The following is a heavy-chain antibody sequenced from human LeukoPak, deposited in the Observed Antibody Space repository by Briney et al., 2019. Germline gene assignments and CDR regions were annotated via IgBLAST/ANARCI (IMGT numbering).Heavy chain of an antibody. V-gene: IGHV4-4*07. CDR1: GGSMSGYY. CDR3: ARVGGGAFGI. J-gene: IGHJ3*02. D-gene: IGHD1-26*01. CDR2: VYSSGST. Sequence: SETLSLTCTVSGGSMSGYYWIWIRQPAGKGLEWIGRVYSSGSTNYNPSLTSRVTMSIDTSKNQFSLKLSSVTAADTAVYYCARVGGGAFGIWGQGTAVTVSS.